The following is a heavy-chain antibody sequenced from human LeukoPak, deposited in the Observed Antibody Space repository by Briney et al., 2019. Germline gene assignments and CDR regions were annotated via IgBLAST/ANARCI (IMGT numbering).Heavy chain of an antibody. CDR2: IIPVLDTA. J-gene: IGHJ5*02. V-gene: IGHV1-69*08. D-gene: IGHD3-22*01. CDR3: ARVAFVSSGYYYP. Sequence: VQVSCKASGGSFSSNPIAWVRQAPGQGLEWMGRIIPVLDTANYAQKFQGRVTIIADKSTSTSYMELSSLRSDDTAVYYCARVAFVSSGYYYPWGQGTLVTVSP. CDR1: GGSFSSNP.